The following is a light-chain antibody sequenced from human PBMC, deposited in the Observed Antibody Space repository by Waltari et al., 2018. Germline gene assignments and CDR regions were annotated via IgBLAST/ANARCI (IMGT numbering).Light chain of an antibody. Sequence: QSALTPPRPVSGSPGQSVTISCTGTSRDVGGYNYVSWHQQHPGKAPKVMIYDVSKRPSGVPDRFSGSKSGNTASLTISGLQAEDEADYYCSSYAGSYIFTVFGGGTKLTVL. J-gene: IGLJ2*01. V-gene: IGLV2-11*01. CDR3: SSYAGSYIFTV. CDR1: SRDVGGYNY. CDR2: DVS.